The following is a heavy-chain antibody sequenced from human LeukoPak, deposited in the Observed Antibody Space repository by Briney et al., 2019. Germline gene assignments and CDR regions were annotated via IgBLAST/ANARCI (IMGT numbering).Heavy chain of an antibody. D-gene: IGHD3-9*01. Sequence: GGSLRLSCAVSGFTFSSYDMSWVRQAPGKGLEWVSGISGSGGSTYYAGSVKGRFTISRDTSKNALYLRMNSLRVEDTAVYYCAKVGQNYDILTYYFDYWGQGTLVTVSS. CDR2: ISGSGGST. CDR1: GFTFSSYD. J-gene: IGHJ4*02. V-gene: IGHV3-23*01. CDR3: AKVGQNYDILTYYFDY.